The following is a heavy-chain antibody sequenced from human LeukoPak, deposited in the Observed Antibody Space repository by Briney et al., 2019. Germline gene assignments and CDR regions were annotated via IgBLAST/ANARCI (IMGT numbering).Heavy chain of an antibody. V-gene: IGHV4-4*07. D-gene: IGHD3-10*01. Sequence: SETLSLTCTVSGGSISSYYWSWIRQPAGKGLEWIGRIYTSGSTNYNPSLKSRVTMSVDTSKNQFSLKLSSVTAADTAVYYCAKAFYYYGSGSFYYYYYGMDVWGQGTTVTVSS. CDR2: IYTSGST. J-gene: IGHJ6*02. CDR3: AKAFYYYGSGSFYYYYYGMDV. CDR1: GGSISSYY.